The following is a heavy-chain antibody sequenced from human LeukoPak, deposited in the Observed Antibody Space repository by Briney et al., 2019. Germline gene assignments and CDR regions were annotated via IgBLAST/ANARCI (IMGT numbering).Heavy chain of an antibody. D-gene: IGHD3-10*01. CDR2: VRFDGSYQ. Sequence: GGSPRLSCATSGFTFNNYGMHWVRQAPGKGLEWVTFVRFDGSYQLYTDSVKGRFTISRDNSKSTLYLQMTSLRPEDTALYYCAKDRTFEEYSFDFWGQGTLVTVSS. J-gene: IGHJ4*02. CDR1: GFTFNNYG. CDR3: AKDRTFEEYSFDF. V-gene: IGHV3-30*02.